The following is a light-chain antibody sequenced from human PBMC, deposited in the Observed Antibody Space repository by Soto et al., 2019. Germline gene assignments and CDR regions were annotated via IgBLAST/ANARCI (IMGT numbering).Light chain of an antibody. CDR2: DVS. J-gene: IGLJ1*01. V-gene: IGLV2-14*03. CDR1: SSDVGNYNY. Sequence: LTQPASVSGSPGQSITISCTGASSDVGNYNYVSWYQQHPGKAPKLIIYDVSNRPSGVSNRFSGSKSGNTASLTISGLQAEDEADYYCSSYTSSTTLYVFGTGTKVTVL. CDR3: SSYTSSTTLYV.